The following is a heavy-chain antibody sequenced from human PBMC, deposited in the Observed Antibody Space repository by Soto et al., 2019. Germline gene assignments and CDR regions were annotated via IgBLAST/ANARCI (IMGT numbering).Heavy chain of an antibody. CDR3: ARETLRHLDY. J-gene: IGHJ4*02. Sequence: QVQLVEAGGGVVQPGTSLRLSCAASGFTFSGNGMHWVRQAPGKGLEWVAIIWFAGSNQYYADSVKGRFTISRDNSKNTLYLQMNSLGAEDTAVYYWARETLRHLDYWGQGTLVTVSS. D-gene: IGHD3-16*01. CDR2: IWFAGSNQ. V-gene: IGHV3-33*01. CDR1: GFTFSGNG.